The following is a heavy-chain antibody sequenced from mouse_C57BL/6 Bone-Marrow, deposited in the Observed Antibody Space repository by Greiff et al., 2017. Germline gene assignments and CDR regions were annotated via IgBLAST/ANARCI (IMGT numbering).Heavy chain of an antibody. J-gene: IGHJ2*01. CDR2: ISYNGSN. V-gene: IGHV3-6*01. Sequence: ESGPGLVKPSQSLSLTCSVTGYSITSGYYWNWNRQFPGNKLEWMGYISYNGSNNYNPSLKNRISIARNPAKNQFFLKLNSVTTEDTATYYCARDYGSSYWGQGTTLTVSS. CDR3: ARDYGSSY. CDR1: GYSITSGYY. D-gene: IGHD1-1*01.